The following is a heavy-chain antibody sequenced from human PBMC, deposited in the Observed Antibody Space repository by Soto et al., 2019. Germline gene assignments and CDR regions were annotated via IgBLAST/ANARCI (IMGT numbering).Heavy chain of an antibody. D-gene: IGHD3-3*01. CDR2: IYPDDSDT. J-gene: IGHJ6*02. V-gene: IGHV5-51*01. CDR3: ARRGDFWRGSTQMGYNYGMDV. Sequence: ESLKGSCQASGHRFTSFWVAWVPQLPGKGPELMGSIYPDDSDTNYSPSFQGQVTISADKSINTVYLQWKSLRASDTAMYFCARRGDFWRGSTQMGYNYGMDVWGQGTTVTVSS. CDR1: GHRFTSFW.